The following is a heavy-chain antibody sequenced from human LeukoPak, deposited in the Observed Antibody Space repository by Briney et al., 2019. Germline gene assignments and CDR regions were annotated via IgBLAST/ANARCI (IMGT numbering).Heavy chain of an antibody. Sequence: GGSLRLSCAASGFPFSSYWMSWVRQAPGKGLEWVANIKQDGSEKYYVDSAKGRFTISRDNAKNSLYLQMNSLRAEDTAVYYCAKGGRAHFDYWGQGTLVTVSS. CDR2: IKQDGSEK. CDR3: AKGGRAHFDY. J-gene: IGHJ4*02. CDR1: GFPFSSYW. D-gene: IGHD3-16*01. V-gene: IGHV3-7*01.